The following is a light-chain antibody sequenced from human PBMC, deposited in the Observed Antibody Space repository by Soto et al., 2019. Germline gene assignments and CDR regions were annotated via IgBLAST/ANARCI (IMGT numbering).Light chain of an antibody. CDR2: PAS. V-gene: IGKV1-12*01. Sequence: DIQMTQSPSFVSASIGDRVTITCRASQGIGSWLAWYQQVPGRAPRLLIFPASPFQSGVSSRFRGSGSGTDLTLTITSLQPEDFATYFCLQANNFPVTFGEGTKVEMK. CDR3: LQANNFPVT. CDR1: QGIGSW. J-gene: IGKJ4*01.